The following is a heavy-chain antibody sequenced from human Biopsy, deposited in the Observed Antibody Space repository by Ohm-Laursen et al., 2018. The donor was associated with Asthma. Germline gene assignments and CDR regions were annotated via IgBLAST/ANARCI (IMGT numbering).Heavy chain of an antibody. J-gene: IGHJ1*01. Sequence: TLSLTCSVYGGSISSFYWNWIRQPPGKGLEWIGYISYSGSTNYNPSLKSRVTISVDTSKNQFFLRLSSVTAADTAVYYCARGVVYGGDSYAEYFQHWGQGTLVTVSS. CDR1: GGSISSFY. V-gene: IGHV4-59*01. CDR2: ISYSGST. CDR3: ARGVVYGGDSYAEYFQH. D-gene: IGHD4-23*01.